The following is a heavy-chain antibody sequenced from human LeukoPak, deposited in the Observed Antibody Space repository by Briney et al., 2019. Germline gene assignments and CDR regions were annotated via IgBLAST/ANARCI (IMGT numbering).Heavy chain of an antibody. J-gene: IGHJ4*02. Sequence: PGGSLRLSCAASGFTFSSYWMSWVRQAPGKGLEWVANIKQDGSEKYYVDSVKGRFTISRDNAKNSLYLQMNSLGAEDTAVYYCARDFDYYDSSGYYDYWGQGTLVTVSS. CDR2: IKQDGSEK. CDR3: ARDFDYYDSSGYYDY. D-gene: IGHD3-22*01. V-gene: IGHV3-7*01. CDR1: GFTFSSYW.